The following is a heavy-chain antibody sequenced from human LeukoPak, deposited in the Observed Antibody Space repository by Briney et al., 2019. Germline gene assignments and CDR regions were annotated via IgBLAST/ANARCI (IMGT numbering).Heavy chain of an antibody. CDR2: IYYSGST. CDR3: ARALVRGVIDY. V-gene: IGHV4-31*03. CDR1: GGSISSGGYY. Sequence: SETLSLTCTVSGGSISSGGYYWSWIRQHPGKGLEWIGYIYYSGSTYYNPSLKSRVTISVDMSKNQFSLKLSSVTAADTAVYYCARALVRGVIDYWGQGTLVTVSS. D-gene: IGHD3-10*01. J-gene: IGHJ4*02.